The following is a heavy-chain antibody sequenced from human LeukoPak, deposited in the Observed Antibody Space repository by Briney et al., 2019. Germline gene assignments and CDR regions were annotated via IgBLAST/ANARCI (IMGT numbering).Heavy chain of an antibody. V-gene: IGHV3-7*01. Sequence: GGSLRLSCAASGFTFSNYWLSWVRQAPGKGLEWVANIKQDGSEKYYVNSVKGRFTISRDNAKNSLYLQMNSLRAEDTAIYYCAREDDWNYEDYWGQGTLVTVSS. D-gene: IGHD1-7*01. J-gene: IGHJ4*02. CDR1: GFTFSNYW. CDR3: AREDDWNYEDY. CDR2: IKQDGSEK.